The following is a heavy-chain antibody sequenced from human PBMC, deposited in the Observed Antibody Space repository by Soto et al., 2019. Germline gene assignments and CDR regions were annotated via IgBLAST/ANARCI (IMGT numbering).Heavy chain of an antibody. D-gene: IGHD3-22*01. CDR2: IYYSGST. CDR1: GVSISSGGYC. J-gene: IGHJ4*02. V-gene: IGHV4-30-4*01. CDR3: ARASLYYYDSSGYYADY. Sequence: PSETLSLTCAVSGVSISSGGYCWSWIRQPPGKGLEWIGYIYYSGSTYYNPSLKSRVTISVDTSKNQFSLKLSSVTAADTAVYYCARASLYYYDSSGYYADYWGQGTLVTVSS.